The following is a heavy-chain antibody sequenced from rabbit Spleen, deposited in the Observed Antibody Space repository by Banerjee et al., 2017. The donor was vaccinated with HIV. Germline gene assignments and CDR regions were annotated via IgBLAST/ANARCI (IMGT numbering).Heavy chain of an antibody. J-gene: IGHJ2*01. CDR3: ARQGISASSSGYYAFDP. V-gene: IGHV1S45*01. CDR2: IYTGNGKN. D-gene: IGHD1-1*01. Sequence: QEQLVESGGGLVKPGASLTLTCTASGFSFSSSYDMSWVRQAPGKGLEWIGFIYTGNGKNYYASWAKGRFTISKTSSTTVTLQMTSLTAAGTATYFCARQGISASSSGYYAFDPWGQGTLVTVS. CDR1: GFSFSSSYD.